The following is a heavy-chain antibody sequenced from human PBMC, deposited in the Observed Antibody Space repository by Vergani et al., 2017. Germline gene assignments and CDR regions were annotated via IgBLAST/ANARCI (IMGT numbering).Heavy chain of an antibody. D-gene: IGHD6-13*01. J-gene: IGHJ2*01. CDR3: ARVGIAAADPLSEENWYFDL. Sequence: EVQLVQSGAEVKKPGESLKISCKGSGYSFTSYWIGWVRQMPGKGLEWMGIIYPGDSDTRYSPSVQGQVTISADKSNSTAYLQWSSLKASDTAMYYCARVGIAAADPLSEENWYFDLWGRGTLVTVSS. V-gene: IGHV5-51*01. CDR1: GYSFTSYW. CDR2: IYPGDSDT.